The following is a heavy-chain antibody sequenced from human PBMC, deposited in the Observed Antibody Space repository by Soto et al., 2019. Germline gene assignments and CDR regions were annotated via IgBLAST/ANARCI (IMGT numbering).Heavy chain of an antibody. CDR1: GGSFSGYY. CDR2: INHSGST. CDR3: GTLRKWLRLRPDYYYYMDV. V-gene: IGHV4-34*01. J-gene: IGHJ6*03. D-gene: IGHD5-12*01. Sequence: SETLSLTCAVYGGSFSGYYWSWIRQPPGKGLEWIGEINHSGSTNYNPSLKSRVTISVDTSKNQFSLKLSSVTAADTAVYYCGTLRKWLRLRPDYYYYMDVWGKGTTVTVSS.